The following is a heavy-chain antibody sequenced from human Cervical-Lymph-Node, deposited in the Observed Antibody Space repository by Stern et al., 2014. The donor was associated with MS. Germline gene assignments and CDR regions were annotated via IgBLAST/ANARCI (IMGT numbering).Heavy chain of an antibody. V-gene: IGHV4-59*01. Sequence: QLQLQESGPGLVKPSETLSPTCTVSGGSISSYYWSWIRQPPGKGLEWIGYIYYSGSTNYNPSLKSRVTISVDTSKNQFSLKLSSVTAADTAVYYCARGATQAFDPWGQGTLVTVSS. J-gene: IGHJ5*02. CDR3: ARGATQAFDP. CDR1: GGSISSYY. CDR2: IYYSGST.